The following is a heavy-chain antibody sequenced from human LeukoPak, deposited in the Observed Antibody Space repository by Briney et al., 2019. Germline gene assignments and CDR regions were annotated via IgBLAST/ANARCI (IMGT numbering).Heavy chain of an antibody. V-gene: IGHV4-38-2*01. CDR1: GYSISSGYY. Sequence: SEALSLTCAVSGYSISSGYYWGWIRQPPGKGLEWIGSIYHSGSTNYNPSLKSRVTISVDTSKNQFSLKLSSVTAADTAVYYCARGNDFWSVENWFDPWGQGTLVTVSS. D-gene: IGHD3-3*01. CDR2: IYHSGST. J-gene: IGHJ5*02. CDR3: ARGNDFWSVENWFDP.